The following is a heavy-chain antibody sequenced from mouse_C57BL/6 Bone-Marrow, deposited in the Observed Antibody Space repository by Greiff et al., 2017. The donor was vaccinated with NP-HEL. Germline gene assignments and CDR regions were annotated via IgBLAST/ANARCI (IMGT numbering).Heavy chain of an antibody. J-gene: IGHJ2*01. Sequence: QVQLQQPGAELVKPGASVKMSCKASGYTFNSYWITWVKQRPGQGLEWIGDIYPGSGSTNYNEKFKSKAKLTVDTSSSTAYMQLSSLTYEDSAVYYCAKLGFDYWGKGTTLTVST. D-gene: IGHD4-1*01. V-gene: IGHV1-55*01. CDR3: AKLGFDY. CDR2: IYPGSGST. CDR1: GYTFNSYW.